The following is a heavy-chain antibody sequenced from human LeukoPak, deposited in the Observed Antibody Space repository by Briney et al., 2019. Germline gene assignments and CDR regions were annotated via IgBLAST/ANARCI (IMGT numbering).Heavy chain of an antibody. CDR3: ARAPITMVRGVILDFDY. CDR1: GYTFTSYG. D-gene: IGHD3-10*01. V-gene: IGHV1-18*04. J-gene: IGHJ4*02. CDR2: ISAYNGNT. Sequence: ASVKVSCKASGYTFTSYGISWVRQAPGQGIEWMGWISAYNGNTNYAQKLQGRVTITTDTSTSTAYMELRSLRSDDTAVYYCARAPITMVRGVILDFDYWGQGTLVTVSS.